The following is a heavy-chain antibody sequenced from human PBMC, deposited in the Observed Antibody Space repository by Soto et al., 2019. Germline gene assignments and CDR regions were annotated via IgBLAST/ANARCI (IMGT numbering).Heavy chain of an antibody. CDR2: ISYSGNT. D-gene: IGHD5-12*01. J-gene: IGHJ4*02. Sequence: EALSLTCTVSGGAIISGYWSWIRQPPGKGLEWIGYISYSGNTNYNPSLKSRVTMSVDTPKNQFSLRLSSVTTADTAVYYCAGLRGYACSHMDYWFQGRLVTLSP. V-gene: IGHV4-59*01. CDR1: GGAIISGY. CDR3: AGLRGYACSHMDY.